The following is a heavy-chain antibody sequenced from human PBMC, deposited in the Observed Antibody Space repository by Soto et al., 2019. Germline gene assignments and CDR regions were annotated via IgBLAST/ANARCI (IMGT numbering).Heavy chain of an antibody. J-gene: IGHJ6*02. CDR1: GFTFSSYA. CDR3: ARDTLVVPAATESYYYSGMDV. Sequence: SLRLSCAASGFTFSSYAMGWVRQAPWKGREWVSSISSSSSYMYYADSVKGRFTISRDNAKNSLYLQMNSRRAEDTAVYYCARDTLVVPAATESYYYSGMDVWGHGTTVTVS. D-gene: IGHD2-2*01. V-gene: IGHV3-21*01. CDR2: ISSSSSYM.